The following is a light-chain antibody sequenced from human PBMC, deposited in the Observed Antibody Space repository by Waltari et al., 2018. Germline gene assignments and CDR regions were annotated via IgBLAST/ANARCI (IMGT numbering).Light chain of an antibody. CDR1: QSVLYSSNNKNY. CDR3: QQYYSTPGPT. Sequence: DIVMTQSPDSLAVSLGERATINCKSSQSVLYSSNNKNYLAWYQQKPGQPPKLLIYWASTRESGVPDRFIGSGAGTDFTLTINSLQAEDVAVYYCQQYYSTPGPTFGGGTKVEIK. V-gene: IGKV4-1*01. J-gene: IGKJ4*01. CDR2: WAS.